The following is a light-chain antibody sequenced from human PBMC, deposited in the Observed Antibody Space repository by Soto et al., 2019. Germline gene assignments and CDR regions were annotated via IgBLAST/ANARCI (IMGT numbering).Light chain of an antibody. V-gene: IGKV3-11*01. CDR2: DAS. CDR1: QSVGSY. Sequence: EIVLTQSPATLSLSPGERATLSCRASQSVGSYLAWYQQKPGQAPRLLIYDASSRATGIPARFSGSGSGTDFTLTISRREPEDFAVYYCKQRSNWPLTLGGGTKVDIK. J-gene: IGKJ4*01. CDR3: KQRSNWPLT.